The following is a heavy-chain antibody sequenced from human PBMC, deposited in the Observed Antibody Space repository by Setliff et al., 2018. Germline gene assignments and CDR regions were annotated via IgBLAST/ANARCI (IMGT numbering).Heavy chain of an antibody. J-gene: IGHJ4*02. CDR3: ARTGTCRYFDY. V-gene: IGHV4-39*01. D-gene: IGHD1-1*01. CDR1: GFSINSGTHF. CDR2: IHYSGNT. Sequence: SETLSLTCTVSGFSINSGTHFWGWIRQPPGKGLEWIGRIHYSGNTYYNASLKSRVIISVDTAQNQFSLSLSSVTAADTAVYYCARTGTCRYFDYWGQGTLVTVS.